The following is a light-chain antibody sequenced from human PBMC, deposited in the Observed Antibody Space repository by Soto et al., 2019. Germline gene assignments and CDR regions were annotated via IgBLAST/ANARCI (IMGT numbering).Light chain of an antibody. Sequence: DIQMTQSPSTLSASVGDRVTITCRASQTISSYLAWYQQKPGKAPKLLISKASSLESGVPSRFSGSGSGTEFPLTISSLQPDDFATDYCLQYNTYPAWTFGQGTKVEIK. CDR2: KAS. V-gene: IGKV1-5*03. CDR3: LQYNTYPAWT. J-gene: IGKJ1*01. CDR1: QTISSY.